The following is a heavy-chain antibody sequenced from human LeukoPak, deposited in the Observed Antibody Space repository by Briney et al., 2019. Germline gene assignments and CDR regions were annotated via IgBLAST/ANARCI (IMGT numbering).Heavy chain of an antibody. CDR1: GGSISNNNYY. D-gene: IGHD1-1*01. V-gene: IGHV4-39*01. CDR2: IYYSGSP. J-gene: IGHJ4*02. Sequence: SETLSLTCTVSGGSISNNNYYWAWIRQPPGKGLECIGSIYYSGSPYYNPSLKSRVTISVDTSKNQFSLRLSSVTAADTAVYYCATLRTAKTGFDYWGQGTLVTVSS. CDR3: ATLRTAKTGFDY.